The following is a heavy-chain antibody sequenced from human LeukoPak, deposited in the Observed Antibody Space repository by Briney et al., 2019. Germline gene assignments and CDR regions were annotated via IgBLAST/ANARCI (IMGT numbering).Heavy chain of an antibody. CDR2: MYHSGSI. Sequence: SETLSLTCTVSGYSISSGYYWGWIRQPPGKGLEWIGSMYHSGSIYYNPSLKSRVTISEDTSKNQFSLKLSSVTAADTAVYYCARGGVVVTASLYAFDIWGQGTMVTVSS. CDR3: ARGGVVVTASLYAFDI. CDR1: GYSISSGYY. V-gene: IGHV4-38-2*02. D-gene: IGHD2-21*02. J-gene: IGHJ3*02.